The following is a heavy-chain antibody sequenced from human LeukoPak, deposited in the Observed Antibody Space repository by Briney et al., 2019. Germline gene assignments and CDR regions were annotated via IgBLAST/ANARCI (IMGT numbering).Heavy chain of an antibody. CDR3: ARDEYAGVMVV. V-gene: IGHV3-7*01. CDR1: GLTFSRYW. Sequence: GGALRVTCAASGLTFSRYWMSWVRQARGKGVEGVANITQAGSEQYSVVSDARPFTISRDNANNSLYLQMTSLRAEDTAVYYCARDEYAGVMVVWGKVPTDTVSS. J-gene: IGHJ6*03. CDR2: ITQAGSEQ. D-gene: IGHD2-8*01.